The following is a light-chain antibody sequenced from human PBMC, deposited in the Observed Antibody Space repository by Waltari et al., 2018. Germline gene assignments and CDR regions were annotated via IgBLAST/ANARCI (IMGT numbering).Light chain of an antibody. CDR2: EDS. Sequence: SYELTQPPSVSVSPGQPARITCSGDAWRKKYAYWYQQKSGQAPVLVIYEDSKRPSGIPERFSGSSSGTMATLTISGAQVEDEADYYCYSTDSSGNHRVFGGGTKLTVL. CDR1: AWRKKY. J-gene: IGLJ3*02. V-gene: IGLV3-10*01. CDR3: YSTDSSGNHRV.